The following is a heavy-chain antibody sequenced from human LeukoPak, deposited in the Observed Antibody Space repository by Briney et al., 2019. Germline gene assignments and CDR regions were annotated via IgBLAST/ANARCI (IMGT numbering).Heavy chain of an antibody. CDR1: GSTFTSYW. CDR2: IYPGDSDT. V-gene: IGHV5-51*01. CDR3: ARCLSFGRNDAFDI. Sequence: GESLQISCQGSGSTFTSYWIGWVRQVPGKGLEWMGIIYPGDSDTRYSPSFQGQVTISADKSISTAYLQWSSLKASDTAMYYCARCLSFGRNDAFDIWGQGTMVTVSS. D-gene: IGHD3-16*01. J-gene: IGHJ3*02.